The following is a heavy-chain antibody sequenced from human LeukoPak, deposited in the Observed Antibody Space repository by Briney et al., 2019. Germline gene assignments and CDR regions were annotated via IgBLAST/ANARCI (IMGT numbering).Heavy chain of an antibody. CDR1: GFTFSSYA. D-gene: IGHD2-15*01. V-gene: IGHV3-23*01. CDR3: AKDGLVVAATTRYNWFDP. J-gene: IGHJ5*02. CDR2: ISGSGGTT. Sequence: GASLRLSCAASGFTFSSYAMSWVRQAPGKGLEWVSSISGSGGTTYYADSVKGRFTIPRDNSKNTLFLQMNSLRAEDTAVYYCAKDGLVVAATTRYNWFDPWGQGALVTVSS.